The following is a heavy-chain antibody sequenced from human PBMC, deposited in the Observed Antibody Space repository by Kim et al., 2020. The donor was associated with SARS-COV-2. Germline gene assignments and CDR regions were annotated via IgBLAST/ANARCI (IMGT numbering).Heavy chain of an antibody. D-gene: IGHD4-4*01. Sequence: TYSTPSRKSRVTISVDTSKNQFSLTLSSVTAADTAVYYCARLSLDYNPDYWGQGTLVTVSS. V-gene: IGHV4-39*01. CDR2: T. J-gene: IGHJ4*02. CDR3: ARLSLDYNPDY.